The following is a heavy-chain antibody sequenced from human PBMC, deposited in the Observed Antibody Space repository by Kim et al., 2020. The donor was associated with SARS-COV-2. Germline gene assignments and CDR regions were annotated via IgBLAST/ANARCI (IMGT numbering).Heavy chain of an antibody. J-gene: IGHJ4*02. CDR3: AKDRGWFGELLGSDY. D-gene: IGHD3-10*01. Sequence: GGSLRLSCAASGFTFSSYGMHWVRQAPGKGLEWVAAISYDGSNKYYADSVKGRFTISRDNSKNTLYLQMNSLRAEDTAVYYCAKDRGWFGELLGSDYWGQGTLVTVSS. CDR1: GFTFSSYG. CDR2: ISYDGSNK. V-gene: IGHV3-30*18.